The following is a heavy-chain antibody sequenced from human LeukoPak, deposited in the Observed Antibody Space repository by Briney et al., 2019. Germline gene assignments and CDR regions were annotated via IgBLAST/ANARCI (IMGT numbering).Heavy chain of an antibody. D-gene: IGHD3-10*01. V-gene: IGHV4-39*01. J-gene: IGHJ6*03. CDR3: ARLLVLRYYGSGSHYYMDV. Sequence: SETLSLTCTVSGGSISSSSYYWGWIRQPPGKGLEWIGSIHYRGSTYYNPSLKSRVTISVDTSKNQFSLKLTSVTAADTSVYNCARLLVLRYYGSGSHYYMDVWGKGTTVTISS. CDR2: IHYRGST. CDR1: GGSISSSSYY.